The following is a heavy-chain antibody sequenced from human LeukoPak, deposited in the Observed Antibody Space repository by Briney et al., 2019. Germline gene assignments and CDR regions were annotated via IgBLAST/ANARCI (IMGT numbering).Heavy chain of an antibody. J-gene: IGHJ3*02. V-gene: IGHV1-2*02. CDR2: INPKSGGT. CDR1: GYTFTDYF. Sequence: ASVKVSCKASGYTFTDYFMNWVRQAPGQGLEWMGWINPKSGGTVYAQKFQGRVTMTRDTSSSTAYMELSRMRFDDTVVYYCARGPRITIFGVVMANDAFDIWGQGTMVTVSS. CDR3: ARGPRITIFGVVMANDAFDI. D-gene: IGHD3-3*01.